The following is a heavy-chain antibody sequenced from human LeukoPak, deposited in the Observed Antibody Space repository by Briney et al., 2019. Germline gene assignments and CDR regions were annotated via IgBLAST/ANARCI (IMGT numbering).Heavy chain of an antibody. CDR1: GYTFTSYY. V-gene: IGHV1-46*01. J-gene: IGHJ4*02. CDR2: INPSGGST. Sequence: ASVKVSCKASGYTFTSYYMHWVRQAPGQGLEWMGIINPSGGSTSYAQKFQGRVTMTRDTSTSTVYMELSSLRSEDTAVYYCARGDGFGGSYYFGYSFDYWGQGTLVTVSS. CDR3: ARGDGFGGSYYFGYSFDY. D-gene: IGHD1-26*01.